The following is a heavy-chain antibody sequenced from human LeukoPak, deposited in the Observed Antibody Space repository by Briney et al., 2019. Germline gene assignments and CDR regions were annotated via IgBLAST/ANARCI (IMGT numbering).Heavy chain of an antibody. D-gene: IGHD6-13*01. V-gene: IGHV3-48*03. J-gene: IGHJ4*02. CDR2: ISSSGSTI. CDR3: ASTIGATGTQY. Sequence: GGSLRLSCAASGFTFSSYEMNWVRQAPGKGLEWVSYISSSGSTIYYADSVKGRFTISRDNAKNRLYLQMNSLGAEDTAVYYCASTIGATGTQYWGQGTLVTVSS. CDR1: GFTFSSYE.